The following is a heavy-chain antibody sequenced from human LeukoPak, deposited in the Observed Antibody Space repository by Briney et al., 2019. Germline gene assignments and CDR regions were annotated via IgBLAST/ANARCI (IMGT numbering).Heavy chain of an antibody. V-gene: IGHV4-34*01. CDR3: ARGREDIVVVPAAFIDY. J-gene: IGHJ4*02. D-gene: IGHD2-2*01. Sequence: PSETLSLTCAVYGGSFSGYYWSWIRQPPGKGLEWIGEINHSGSTNYNPSLKSRVTISVDTSKNQFSLKLSSVTAADTAVYYCARGREDIVVVPAAFIDYWGQGALVTVSS. CDR1: GGSFSGYY. CDR2: INHSGST.